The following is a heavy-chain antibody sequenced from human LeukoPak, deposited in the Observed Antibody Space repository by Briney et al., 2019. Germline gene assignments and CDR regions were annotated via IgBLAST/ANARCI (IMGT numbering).Heavy chain of an antibody. Sequence: ASEKVSCKASGYSIIAYSMHRVRQATGQWLEWMGRINPHTGVTNFAQNFQGRVTMTRDTSITTAYMELSRLTSDDTAVYYCARDYSDFNSFRYWGQGTLVTVSS. D-gene: IGHD2-21*02. CDR2: INPHTGVT. J-gene: IGHJ4*02. CDR3: ARDYSDFNSFRY. CDR1: GYSIIAYS. V-gene: IGHV1-2*06.